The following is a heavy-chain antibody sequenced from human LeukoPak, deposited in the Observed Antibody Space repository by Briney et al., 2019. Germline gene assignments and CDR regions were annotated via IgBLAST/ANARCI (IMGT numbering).Heavy chain of an antibody. CDR3: ARGGYHIDY. Sequence: GGSLRLSCAASGFTFSSYWMHWVRQAPGKGLEWVSVIYSGGSTYYADSVKGRFTISRDNSKNTLYLQMNSLRAEDTAVYYCARGGYHIDYWGQGTLVTVSS. CDR2: IYSGGST. CDR1: GFTFSSYW. D-gene: IGHD2-2*01. V-gene: IGHV3-53*01. J-gene: IGHJ4*02.